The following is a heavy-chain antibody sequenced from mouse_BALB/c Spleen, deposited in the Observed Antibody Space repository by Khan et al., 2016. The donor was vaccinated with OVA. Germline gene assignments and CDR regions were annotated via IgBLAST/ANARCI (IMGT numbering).Heavy chain of an antibody. D-gene: IGHD1-1*01. J-gene: IGHJ2*01. V-gene: IGHV1-7*01. CDR2: INPSTGYN. CDR1: GYTFINYW. Sequence: QVQLKQSGAKLAKPGASVKMSCKASGYTFINYWILWVKQRPGQGLEWIGYINPSTGYNEYNQNFKDKATLTADKSSSTAYMQLSSLTAEDSSVYYCASRVLRWDFDYWGQGTTLTVSS. CDR3: ASRVLRWDFDY.